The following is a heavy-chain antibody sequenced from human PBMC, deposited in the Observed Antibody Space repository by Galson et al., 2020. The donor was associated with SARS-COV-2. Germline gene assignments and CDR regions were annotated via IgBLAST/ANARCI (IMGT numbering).Heavy chain of an antibody. CDR3: ATLPSGGYDWAFDI. Sequence: GGSLRLSCAASGFTFDDYGMSWVRQAPGKGLEWVSGINWNGGSTGYADSVKGRFTISRDNAKNSLYLQMNSLRAEDTALYHCATLPSGGYDWAFDIWGQGTMVTVSS. J-gene: IGHJ3*02. CDR2: INWNGGST. V-gene: IGHV3-20*01. D-gene: IGHD5-12*01. CDR1: GFTFDDYG.